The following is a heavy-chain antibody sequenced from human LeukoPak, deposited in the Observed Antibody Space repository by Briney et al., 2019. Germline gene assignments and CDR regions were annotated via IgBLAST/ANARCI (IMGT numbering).Heavy chain of an antibody. J-gene: IGHJ6*03. CDR1: GGSISTYC. CDR2: ICTSGST. V-gene: IGHV4-4*07. D-gene: IGHD3-22*01. CDR3: ARTYDSPGYYSPDYYYMDI. Sequence: SETLSLTCTVSGGSISTYCWSWIRQPAGKGLEWIGHICTSGSTNYNPSLKSRVTMSVDTSNNEFSLKLNSVTAADTAVYYCARTYDSPGYYSPDYYYMDIWGKGTTVTISS.